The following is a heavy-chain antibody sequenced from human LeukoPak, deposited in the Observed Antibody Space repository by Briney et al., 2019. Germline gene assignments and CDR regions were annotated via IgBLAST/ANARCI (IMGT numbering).Heavy chain of an antibody. CDR1: GFTFDDYA. J-gene: IGHJ4*02. V-gene: IGHV3-9*01. CDR3: AKFLPTHIVVANYYFDY. D-gene: IGHD2-21*01. Sequence: GGSLRLSCAASGFTFDDYAMHWVRQAPGKGLEWVSGISWNSGSIGYADSVKGRFTISRDNAKNSLYLQMNSLRAEDTAVYYCAKFLPTHIVVANYYFDYWGQGTLVTVSS. CDR2: ISWNSGSI.